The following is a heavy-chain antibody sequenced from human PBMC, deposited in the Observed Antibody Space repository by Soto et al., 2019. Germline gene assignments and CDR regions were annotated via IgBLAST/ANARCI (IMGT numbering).Heavy chain of an antibody. Sequence: QVQLVESGGGVVQPGRSLRLSCAASGFTFSSYGMHWVRQAPGKGLEWVAVIWYDGSNKYYADSVKGRFTISRDNSKXXLXXQMNSLRAEDTAVYYCAREVVGGSYGPAPVYGMDVWGQGTTVTVSS. CDR2: IWYDGSNK. V-gene: IGHV3-33*01. D-gene: IGHD3-16*01. CDR1: GFTFSSYG. CDR3: AREVVGGSYGPAPVYGMDV. J-gene: IGHJ6*02.